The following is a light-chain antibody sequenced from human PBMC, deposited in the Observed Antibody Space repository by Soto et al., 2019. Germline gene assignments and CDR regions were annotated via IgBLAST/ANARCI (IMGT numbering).Light chain of an antibody. CDR2: GAT. J-gene: IGKJ2*01. Sequence: EIVMTQSPATLSVSPGERATLSCRPSQSVNGHFAWYQQNPGQAPRLLIYGATTRATGIPARFSGSGSGTEFTLTISSLQSEDFAVYYCQQYKTWPYTFGQGTQLEMK. CDR1: QSVNGH. CDR3: QQYKTWPYT. V-gene: IGKV3-15*01.